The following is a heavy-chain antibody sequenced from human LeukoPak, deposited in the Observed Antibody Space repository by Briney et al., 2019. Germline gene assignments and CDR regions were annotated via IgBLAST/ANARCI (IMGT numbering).Heavy chain of an antibody. D-gene: IGHD6-13*01. V-gene: IGHV3-30*18. CDR2: ISSDRDDN. CDR3: AKRVAAGRRFDFDY. J-gene: IGHJ4*02. CDR1: GFSFPTYG. Sequence: PGGSLTLYCAASGFSFPTYGMHWLRHAPGKGLEGVALISSDRDDNSYVASVRGRFTIYRDKCKNKLYLQMNSMRAEDKAVYYCAKRVAAGRRFDFDYWGQGTLVTVSS.